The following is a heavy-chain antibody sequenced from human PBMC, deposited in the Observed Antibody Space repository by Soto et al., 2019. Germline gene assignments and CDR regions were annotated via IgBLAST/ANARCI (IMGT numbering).Heavy chain of an antibody. CDR2: ISYDGSNK. CDR3: AKGDYRITMIVGIDY. Sequence: PGGSLRLSCAASGFTFSSYGMHWVRQAPGKGLEWVAVISYDGSNKYYADSVKGRFTISRDNSKNTLYLQMNSLRAEDTAVYYCAKGDYRITMIVGIDYWGQGTLVTVSS. D-gene: IGHD3-22*01. J-gene: IGHJ4*02. V-gene: IGHV3-30*18. CDR1: GFTFSSYG.